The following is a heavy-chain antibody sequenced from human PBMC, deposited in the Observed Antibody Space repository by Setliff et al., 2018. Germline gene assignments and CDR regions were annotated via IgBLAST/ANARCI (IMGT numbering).Heavy chain of an antibody. D-gene: IGHD3-16*01. V-gene: IGHV4-39*01. CDR1: GGSISSSSYY. Sequence: LSCAASGGSISSSSYYWGWIRQPPGKGLEWIGSIYYSGSTYYNPSLKSRVTISVDTSKNQFSLKLSSVTAADTAVYYCARQEGGYYYYGMDVWGQGTTVTVSS. CDR3: ARQEGGYYYYGMDV. J-gene: IGHJ6*02. CDR2: IYYSGST.